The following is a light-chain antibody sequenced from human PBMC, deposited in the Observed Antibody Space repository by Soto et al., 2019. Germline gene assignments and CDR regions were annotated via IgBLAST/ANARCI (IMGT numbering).Light chain of an antibody. CDR3: ALWDDSLNGPV. V-gene: IGLV2-23*01. CDR1: SSDVGNYNL. J-gene: IGLJ3*02. Sequence: QSALTQPASVSGSPGQSITISCTGTSSDVGNYNLVSWYQQYPGKAPKLMIYEGGKRPSGVSNRFSGSKSGNTASLTISGLQAEDEADYYCALWDDSLNGPVFGGGTKVTVL. CDR2: EGG.